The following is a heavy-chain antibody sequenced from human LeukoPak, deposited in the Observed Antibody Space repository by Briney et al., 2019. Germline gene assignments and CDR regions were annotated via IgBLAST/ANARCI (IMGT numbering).Heavy chain of an antibody. CDR3: AKGGSGSGSYVFDI. D-gene: IGHD1-26*01. V-gene: IGHV3-30*18. Sequence: GGSLRLSCAASGFTFSSYGMHWVRQAPGKGLEWVALISYIASNKYYADSVKGRFTISRDNSKNTLYLQMNSLRAEDTAVYYCAKGGSGSGSYVFDIWGQGTMVTVSS. CDR1: GFTFSSYG. J-gene: IGHJ3*02. CDR2: ISYIASNK.